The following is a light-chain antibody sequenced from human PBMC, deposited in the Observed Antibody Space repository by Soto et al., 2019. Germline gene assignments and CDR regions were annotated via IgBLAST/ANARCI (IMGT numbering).Light chain of an antibody. Sequence: QPVLTQPPSASGSPGQSVTISCTGTSSDVGGYNFVAWYQQHPGKAPTLMIYEVNKRPSGVPDRFSGSKSGNTASLTVSGLQAEDEADYCCSSYAGSTVLFGGGTKLTVL. CDR2: EVN. CDR1: SSDVGGYNF. J-gene: IGLJ2*01. CDR3: SSYAGSTVL. V-gene: IGLV2-8*01.